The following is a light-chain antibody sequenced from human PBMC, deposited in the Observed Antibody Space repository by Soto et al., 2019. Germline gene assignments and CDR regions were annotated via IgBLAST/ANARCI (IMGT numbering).Light chain of an antibody. J-gene: IGKJ1*01. CDR1: QSVSNNY. CDR2: GAS. V-gene: IGKV3-20*01. Sequence: EIVFTQSPGTLSLSPGERATLACMASQSVSNNYLAWYQQKPGQAPRLLIYGASNRATGIPDRFSGSGSGTDFTLTISRLEPEDFAVYYCQQYGSSPWTFGQGTKVDIK. CDR3: QQYGSSPWT.